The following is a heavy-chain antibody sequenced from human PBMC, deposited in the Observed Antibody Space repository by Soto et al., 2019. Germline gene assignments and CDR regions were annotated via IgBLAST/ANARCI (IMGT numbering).Heavy chain of an antibody. J-gene: IGHJ1*01. Sequence: QVQLVQSGAEVKKPGSSVKVSCKASGGTFSSYAISWLRQAPGQGLEWMGGIIPIFGTANYEKKFEGRVTIDADESTSRAYMELSSLKTEDTAVYYCGRETGGTTRGPFSDWGQGALITV. D-gene: IGHD2-15*01. CDR1: GGTFSSYA. CDR2: IIPIFGTA. V-gene: IGHV1-69*01. CDR3: GRETGGTTRGPFSD.